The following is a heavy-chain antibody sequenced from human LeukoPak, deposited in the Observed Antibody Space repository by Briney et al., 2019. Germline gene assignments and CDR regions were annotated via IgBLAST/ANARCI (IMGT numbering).Heavy chain of an antibody. CDR2: NNPDGSVT. D-gene: IGHD3-22*01. Sequence: PGGSLTLSCVASGFTFSGYWMHWVRQAPGKGLVWVSRNNPDGSVTDYADSVKGRFTISRDNSKNTLYLQMNSLRAEDTAVYYCAKRYDSSGFDYWGQGILVTVSS. J-gene: IGHJ4*02. V-gene: IGHV3-74*01. CDR3: AKRYDSSGFDY. CDR1: GFTFSGYW.